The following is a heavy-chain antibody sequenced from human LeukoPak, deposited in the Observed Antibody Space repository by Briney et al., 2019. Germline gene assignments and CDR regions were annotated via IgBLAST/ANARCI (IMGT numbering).Heavy chain of an antibody. V-gene: IGHV4-59*11. CDR3: ARLSGIVGASHYFDY. D-gene: IGHD1-26*01. J-gene: IGHJ4*02. Sequence: PSETLSLTCTVSGGSISNHYWSCIRQPPGKGVEWIGYIYYSGSTNYNPSLKSRVTISVDTSKNQFSLKLSSVTAADTAVYYCARLSGIVGASHYFDYWGQGTLVTVSS. CDR1: GGSISNHY. CDR2: IYYSGST.